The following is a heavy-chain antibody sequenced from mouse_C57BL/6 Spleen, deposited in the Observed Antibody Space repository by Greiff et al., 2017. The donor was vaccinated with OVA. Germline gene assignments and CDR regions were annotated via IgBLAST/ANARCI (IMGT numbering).Heavy chain of an antibody. CDR3: ANYGSSHYYAMDY. CDR1: GYTFTSYW. V-gene: IGHV1-53*01. CDR2: INPSNGGT. D-gene: IGHD1-1*01. Sequence: QVHVKQPGTELVKPGASVKLSCKASGYTFTSYWMHWVKQRPGQGLEWIGNINPSNGGTNYNEKFKSKATLTVDKSSSTAYMQLSSLTSEDSAVYYCANYGSSHYYAMDYWGQGTSVTVSS. J-gene: IGHJ4*01.